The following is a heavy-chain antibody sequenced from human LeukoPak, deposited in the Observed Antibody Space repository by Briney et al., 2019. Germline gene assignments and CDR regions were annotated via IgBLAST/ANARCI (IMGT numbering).Heavy chain of an antibody. D-gene: IGHD3-10*01. V-gene: IGHV1-69*05. CDR3: ARPLRGVISDAFDI. J-gene: IGHJ3*02. Sequence: SVKVSCKPSGGTFSNYAISWVRQAPGQGLEWMGGIIPIFGTPNYAQKFQGRVTITRNTSISTAYMELSSLRSEDTAVYYCARPLRGVISDAFDIWGQGTMVTVSS. CDR1: GGTFSNYA. CDR2: IIPIFGTP.